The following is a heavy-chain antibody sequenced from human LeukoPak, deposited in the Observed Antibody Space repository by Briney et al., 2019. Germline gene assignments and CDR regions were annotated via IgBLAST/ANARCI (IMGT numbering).Heavy chain of an antibody. Sequence: GGSLRLSCAASGFTFSSYWMSWVRQAPGKGLEWVSAISGSGGSTYYADSVKGRFTISRDNSKNTLYLQMNSLRAEDTAVYYCAKVGCSSTSCSWYYYYYYMDVWGKGTTVTISS. CDR1: GFTFSSYW. D-gene: IGHD2-2*01. J-gene: IGHJ6*03. CDR2: ISGSGGST. CDR3: AKVGCSSTSCSWYYYYYYMDV. V-gene: IGHV3-23*01.